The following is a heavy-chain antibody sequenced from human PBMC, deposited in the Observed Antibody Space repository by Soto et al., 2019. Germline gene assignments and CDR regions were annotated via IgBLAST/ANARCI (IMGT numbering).Heavy chain of an antibody. CDR3: ARDRSYCSGGSCYIYYYYYYYMDV. D-gene: IGHD2-15*01. J-gene: IGHJ6*03. CDR2: ISSSSSYI. V-gene: IGHV3-21*01. Sequence: PGGSLRLSCAASGFTFSSYSMNWVRQAPGKGLEWVSSISSSSSYIYYADSVKGRFTISRDNAKNSLYLQMNSLRAEDTAVYYCARDRSYCSGGSCYIYYYYYYYMDVWGKGTTVTVSS. CDR1: GFTFSSYS.